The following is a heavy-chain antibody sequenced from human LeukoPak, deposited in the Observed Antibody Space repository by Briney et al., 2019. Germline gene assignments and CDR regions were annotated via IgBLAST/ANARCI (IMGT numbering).Heavy chain of an antibody. CDR2: ISYDGSNK. Sequence: GGSLRLSCAASGFTFSSYSMNWVRQAPGKGLEWVAVISYDGSNKYYADSVKGRFTISRDNSKNTLYLQMNSLRAEDTAVYYCAKDGGCSSTSCYSPYYFDYWGQGTLVTVSS. D-gene: IGHD2-2*01. CDR1: GFTFSSYS. CDR3: AKDGGCSSTSCYSPYYFDY. V-gene: IGHV3-30*18. J-gene: IGHJ4*02.